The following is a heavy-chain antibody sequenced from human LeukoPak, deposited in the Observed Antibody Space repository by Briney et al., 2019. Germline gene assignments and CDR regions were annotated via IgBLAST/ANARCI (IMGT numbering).Heavy chain of an antibody. CDR2: IYYSGST. Sequence: SETLSLTCTASGGSISSYYWSWIRQPPGKGLEWVGYIYYSGSTNYNPSLKRRVTISVDTSKIQLYLKLSSVTAADTAVYYCAGSPYRSGWYYFDYWGQGTLVSVSS. CDR1: GGSISSYY. CDR3: AGSPYRSGWYYFDY. V-gene: IGHV4-59*01. J-gene: IGHJ4*02. D-gene: IGHD6-19*01.